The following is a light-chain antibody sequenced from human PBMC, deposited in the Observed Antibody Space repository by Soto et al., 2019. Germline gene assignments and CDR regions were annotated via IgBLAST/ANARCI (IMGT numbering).Light chain of an antibody. CDR3: QQYNNWPLT. J-gene: IGKJ4*01. CDR1: QSIGNN. V-gene: IGKV3-15*01. CDR2: DAS. Sequence: EIVLTQSPGTLSVSPGERATLSCRASQSIGNNLAWYQQKPGQTPRLLVFDASTRATGFPPRFSGSGSGTEFTLTISSLQSEDFAVYYCQQYNNWPLTFGGGTKVDIK.